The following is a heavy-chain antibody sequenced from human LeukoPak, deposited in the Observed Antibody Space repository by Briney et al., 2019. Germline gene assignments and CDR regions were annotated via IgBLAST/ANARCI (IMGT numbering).Heavy chain of an antibody. CDR1: GGSIRSYY. CDR3: ARGGLHYYDSSGYPLLDAFDI. J-gene: IGHJ3*02. Sequence: SETLSLTCTVSGGSIRSYYWSWIRQPAGKGLEWLERIYSSGSTNYNPSLKSRVTMSVDTSKNQVSLKLSSVTAADTAVYYCARGGLHYYDSSGYPLLDAFDIWGQGTMVTVSS. CDR2: IYSSGST. D-gene: IGHD3-22*01. V-gene: IGHV4-4*07.